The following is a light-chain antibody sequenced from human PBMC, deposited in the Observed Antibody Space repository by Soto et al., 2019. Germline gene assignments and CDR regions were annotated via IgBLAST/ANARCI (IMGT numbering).Light chain of an antibody. J-gene: IGKJ4*01. CDR1: QSVSSN. Sequence: EIVITQSPATLSVSPGERATLSCRASQSVSSNLAWYQQKPGQAPRLLIYGASTRATGIPARFSGSGSGTEFALTISSLQSEDFAVYYCQQYNNWPSLTFGGGTKV. CDR3: QQYNNWPSLT. CDR2: GAS. V-gene: IGKV3-15*01.